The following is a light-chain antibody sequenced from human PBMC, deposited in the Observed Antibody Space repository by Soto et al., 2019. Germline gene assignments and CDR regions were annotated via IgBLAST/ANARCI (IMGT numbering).Light chain of an antibody. V-gene: IGKV3-15*01. Sequence: EIVMTQSPATLSVSPGGRATLSCRASQSVSSYLAWYQQRPGQPPRLLIYRASTRATGIPARFSGSGSGTEFSLTISSLQSEDFAVYYCQQYNTWPPRYTFGPGTKLEI. CDR1: QSVSSY. CDR2: RAS. CDR3: QQYNTWPPRYT. J-gene: IGKJ2*01.